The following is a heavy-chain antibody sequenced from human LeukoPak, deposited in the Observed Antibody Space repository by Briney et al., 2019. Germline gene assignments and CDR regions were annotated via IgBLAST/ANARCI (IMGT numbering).Heavy chain of an antibody. J-gene: IGHJ4*02. CDR3: ARAANMFGDEFDY. V-gene: IGHV1-46*01. D-gene: IGHD3-10*02. Sequence: GASGKVSCKASGYTFTSYYMNWVRQAPGQGLEWMGIINPNGGSTSYAQKFQGRVTMARATSTSTVYMELSSLRSEDTAVYYCARAANMFGDEFDYWGQGTLVTVSA. CDR1: GYTFTSYY. CDR2: INPNGGST.